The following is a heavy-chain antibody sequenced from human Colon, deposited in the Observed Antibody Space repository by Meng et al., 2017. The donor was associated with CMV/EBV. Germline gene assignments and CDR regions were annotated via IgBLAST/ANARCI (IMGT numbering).Heavy chain of an antibody. V-gene: IGHV3-21*01. CDR1: GFTFRTYD. CDR2: ISGGSNFI. CDR3: TKGGLVEGVDN. Sequence: CGASGFTFRTYDMNWVRQAPGKGLEWVASISGGSNFIHYADSVKGRFTISRDNAKNSLYLQLHSLRGDDTAVYYCTKGGLVEGVDNWGQGTLVTVSS. J-gene: IGHJ4*02. D-gene: IGHD2-8*02.